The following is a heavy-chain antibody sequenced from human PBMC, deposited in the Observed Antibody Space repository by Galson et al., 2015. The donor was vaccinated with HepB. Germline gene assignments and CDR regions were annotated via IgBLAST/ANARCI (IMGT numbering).Heavy chain of an antibody. CDR1: GFTFSSYT. CDR3: ARDFLYYDHSDGYFDY. V-gene: IGHV3-21*01. Sequence: SLRLSCAASGFTFSSYTMNWVRQAPGKGLEWVSAISSSSSYIYYADSVKGRFTISRDNAKNSLFLQMNSLRAEDTAVYYCARDFLYYDHSDGYFDYWGQGTLVTVSS. D-gene: IGHD3-16*01. CDR2: ISSSSSYI. J-gene: IGHJ4*02.